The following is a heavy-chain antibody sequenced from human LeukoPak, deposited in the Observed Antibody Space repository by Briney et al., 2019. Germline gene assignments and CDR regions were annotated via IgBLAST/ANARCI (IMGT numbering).Heavy chain of an antibody. CDR1: GFTFTSSA. CDR2: IFVGSGNT. CDR3: AADRLTYYDFWSGYYGAFDI. D-gene: IGHD3-3*01. J-gene: IGHJ3*02. V-gene: IGHV1-58*02. Sequence: GASVKVSCTASGFTFTSSAMQWVRQARGQRLEWIGWIFVGSGNTNYAQTFQERVTITRDRSTSTAYMELSSLRSEDTAVYYCAADRLTYYDFWSGYYGAFDIWGQGTMVTVSS.